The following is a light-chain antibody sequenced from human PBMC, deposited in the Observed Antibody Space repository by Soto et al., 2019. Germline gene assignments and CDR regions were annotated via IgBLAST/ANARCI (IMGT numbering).Light chain of an antibody. CDR3: QQLNTYPLT. CDR2: AAS. Sequence: DIQLTQSPSFLSASVGDRVTITCRASQGISRYLAWYRQKPGKAPNLLIYAASTLQSGVPSRFSGSGSGTEFTLTITSLQPEDFATYYCQQLNTYPLTFGGGTKMGIK. V-gene: IGKV1-9*01. CDR1: QGISRY. J-gene: IGKJ4*01.